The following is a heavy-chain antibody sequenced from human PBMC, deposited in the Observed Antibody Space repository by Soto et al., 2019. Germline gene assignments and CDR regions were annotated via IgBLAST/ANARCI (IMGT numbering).Heavy chain of an antibody. CDR3: ARDKRAITMVRGVANWFDP. CDR1: GYTFTSYA. D-gene: IGHD3-10*01. J-gene: IGHJ5*02. Sequence: GASVKVSCKASGYTFTSYAMHWVRQAPGQRLEWMGWINAGNGNTKYSQKFQGRVTITRDTSASTAYMELSSLRSEDTAVYYCARDKRAITMVRGVANWFDPWGQGTLVTVSS. V-gene: IGHV1-3*01. CDR2: INAGNGNT.